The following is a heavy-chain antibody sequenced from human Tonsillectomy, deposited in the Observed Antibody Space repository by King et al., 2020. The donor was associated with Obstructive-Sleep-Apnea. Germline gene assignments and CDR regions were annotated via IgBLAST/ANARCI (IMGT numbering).Heavy chain of an antibody. Sequence: QLVESGPEVKKPGTSVKVSCKASGFTFTSSAMQWVRQARGQRLDWIGWIVVGSGNTNYAQKFQERVTITRDMSTSTAYMERSSPRSEDTAVYYCAAGRGDTGYYYYGMDVWGQGTTVTVSS. CDR2: IVVGSGNT. CDR1: GFTFTSSA. D-gene: IGHD3-16*01. V-gene: IGHV1-58*02. J-gene: IGHJ6*02. CDR3: AAGRGDTGYYYYGMDV.